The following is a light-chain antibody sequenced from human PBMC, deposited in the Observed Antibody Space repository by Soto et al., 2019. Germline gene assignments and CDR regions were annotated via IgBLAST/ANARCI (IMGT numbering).Light chain of an antibody. CDR3: QAWDSSTVV. V-gene: IGLV3-1*01. CDR1: KLGDKY. Sequence: SYELTQPPSVSVSPGQTASITCSGDKLGDKYACWYQQKPGQSXXXVIYQDSKRXSXXXXXXSXXXXXXXXXXXXSGTQAMDEADYYCQAWDSSTVVFGGGTKLTVL. J-gene: IGLJ2*01. CDR2: QDS.